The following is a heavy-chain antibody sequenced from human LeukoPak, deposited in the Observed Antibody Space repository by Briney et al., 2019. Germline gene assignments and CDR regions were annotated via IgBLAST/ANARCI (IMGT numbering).Heavy chain of an antibody. J-gene: IGHJ6*02. V-gene: IGHV4-30-2*01. CDR3: ARHGNRGLWPFYYYYGMDV. D-gene: IGHD1/OR15-1a*01. Sequence: SETLSLTCTVSGGSISSGGYYWSWIRQPPGKGQEWIGYIYHSGSTYYNPSLKSRVTISVDTSKNQFSLKLSSVTAADTAVYYCARHGNRGLWPFYYYYGMDVWGQGTTVTVSS. CDR1: GGSISSGGYY. CDR2: IYHSGST.